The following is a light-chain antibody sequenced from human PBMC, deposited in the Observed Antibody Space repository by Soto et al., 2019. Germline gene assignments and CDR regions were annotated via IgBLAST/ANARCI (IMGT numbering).Light chain of an antibody. CDR3: QQCFTSPNT. CDR2: WAS. J-gene: IGKJ5*01. V-gene: IGKV4-1*01. Sequence: DIVMTQSPDSLAVSLGERATINCKSSQRVLSSSNYKNYLSWYQQKPGQPPKLLFYWASTRESGVPDRFSGSGSATDFTLTISSLQAEDVAVYFCQQCFTSPNTFGQGTRLESK. CDR1: QRVLSSSNYKNY.